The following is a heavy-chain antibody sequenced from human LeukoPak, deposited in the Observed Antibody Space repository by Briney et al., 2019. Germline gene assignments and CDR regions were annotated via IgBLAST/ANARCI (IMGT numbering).Heavy chain of an antibody. Sequence: SETLSLTCTVSGYSISSGYYWGWIRQPAGKGLEWIGSIYHSGSTYYNPSLKSRVTISVDTSKNQFSLKLSSVTAADTAVYYCARTKLGMGVDYWGQGTLVTVSS. CDR1: GYSISSGYY. CDR2: IYHSGST. J-gene: IGHJ4*02. CDR3: ARTKLGMGVDY. V-gene: IGHV4-38-2*02. D-gene: IGHD7-27*01.